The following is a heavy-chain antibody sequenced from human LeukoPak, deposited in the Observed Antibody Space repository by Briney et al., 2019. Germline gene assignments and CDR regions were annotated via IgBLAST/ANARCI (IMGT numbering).Heavy chain of an antibody. CDR2: ISYDGSNK. D-gene: IGHD3-22*01. CDR1: GFTFSSYA. CDR3: ARDRLPYYYDSSGFYSYYGMDV. J-gene: IGHJ6*02. V-gene: IGHV3-30-3*01. Sequence: PGGSLRLSCAASGFTFSSYAMHWVRQAPGKGLEWVAVISYDGSNKYYADSVKGRFTISRDHSKNTLYLQMNSLRAEDTAVYYCARDRLPYYYDSSGFYSYYGMDVWGQGTTVTVSS.